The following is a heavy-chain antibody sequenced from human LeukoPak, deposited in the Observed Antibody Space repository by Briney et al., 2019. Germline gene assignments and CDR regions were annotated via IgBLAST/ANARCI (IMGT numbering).Heavy chain of an antibody. CDR1: GFTFSSYG. CDR3: ARDLTYYDSSGYGY. J-gene: IGHJ4*02. V-gene: IGHV3-33*01. Sequence: PGRSLRLSCAASGFTFSSYGMHWVRQAPGKGLEWVAAIWYDGSNKYYADSVKGRFTISRDNSKNTLYLQMNSLRAEDTAVYYCARDLTYYDSSGYGYWGQGTLVTVSS. D-gene: IGHD3-22*01. CDR2: IWYDGSNK.